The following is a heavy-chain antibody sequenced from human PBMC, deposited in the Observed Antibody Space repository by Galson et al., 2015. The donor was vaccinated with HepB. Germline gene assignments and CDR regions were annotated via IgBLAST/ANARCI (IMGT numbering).Heavy chain of an antibody. D-gene: IGHD3-22*01. Sequence: SVKVSCKASGYTFTSYGISWVRQAPGQGLEWMGWISAYNGNTNYAQKLQGRVTMTTDTSTSTAYMELRSLRSDDTAVYYCARSLGYDSSGDHDYWGEGTLVTGAS. J-gene: IGHJ4*02. CDR2: ISAYNGNT. CDR3: ARSLGYDSSGDHDY. CDR1: GYTFTSYG. V-gene: IGHV1-18*01.